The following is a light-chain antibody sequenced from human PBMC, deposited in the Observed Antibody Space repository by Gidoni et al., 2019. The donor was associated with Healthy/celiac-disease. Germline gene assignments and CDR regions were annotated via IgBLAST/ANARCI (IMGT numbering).Light chain of an antibody. J-gene: IGKJ3*01. CDR2: AAS. CDR1: QGISSY. CDR3: QQYYSYPFT. Sequence: AIRMTQSPSSFSASTGDRVTITCRASQGISSYLAWYQQKPGKAPKLLIYAASTLQSGVPSRFSGSGSGTDFTLTISCLQSEDFATYYCQQYYSYPFTFXPXTKVEIK. V-gene: IGKV1-8*01.